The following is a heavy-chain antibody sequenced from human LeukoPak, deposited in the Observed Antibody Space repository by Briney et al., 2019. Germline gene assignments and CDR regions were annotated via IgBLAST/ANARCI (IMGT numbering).Heavy chain of an antibody. CDR2: ISYDGSNK. Sequence: GGSLRLSCAASGFTFSSYAMHWVRQAPGKGLEWVALISYDGSNKYYADSVKARFIISRDNSKNTVYLQMNSLRAEDTAVYYCASSITIFAGWFDPWGQGTLVTVSS. J-gene: IGHJ5*02. D-gene: IGHD3-3*01. CDR1: GFTFSSYA. V-gene: IGHV3-30*04. CDR3: ASSITIFAGWFDP.